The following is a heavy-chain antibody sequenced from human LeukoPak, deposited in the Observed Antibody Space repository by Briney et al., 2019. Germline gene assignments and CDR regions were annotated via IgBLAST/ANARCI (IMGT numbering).Heavy chain of an antibody. V-gene: IGHV1-18*01. CDR2: IRVHNGDT. Sequence: SVKVSCKASGYMFAVFGITWVRQAPGQGLEWMGSIRVHNGDTNYAQKFQGRLTMTTDTSATTAYMELRSLKSDDTAVYYCARDRYDVGVAFDFWGQGTMVTVSS. CDR1: GYMFAVFG. J-gene: IGHJ3*01. CDR3: ARDRYDVGVAFDF. D-gene: IGHD3-9*01.